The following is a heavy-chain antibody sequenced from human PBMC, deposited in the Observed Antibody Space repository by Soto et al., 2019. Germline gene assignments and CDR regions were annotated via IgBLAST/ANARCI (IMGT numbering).Heavy chain of an antibody. J-gene: IGHJ6*02. CDR3: ARDRYYDFWSGYYYGMDV. CDR1: GGSISSGGYY. D-gene: IGHD3-3*01. CDR2: IYYSGST. Sequence: SETLSLTCTVSGGSISSGGYYWSWIRQHPGKGLEWIGYIYYSGSTYYNPSLKSRVTISVDTSKNQFSLKLSSVTAADTAVYYCARDRYYDFWSGYYYGMDVWGQGTTVTVSS. V-gene: IGHV4-31*03.